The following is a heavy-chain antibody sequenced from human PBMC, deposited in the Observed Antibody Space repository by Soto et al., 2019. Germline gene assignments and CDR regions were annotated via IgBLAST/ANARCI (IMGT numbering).Heavy chain of an antibody. CDR1: GYTFTSYA. CDR2: INAGNGNT. V-gene: IGHV1-3*05. CDR3: ARSIVVVTALDY. J-gene: IGHJ4*02. D-gene: IGHD2-21*02. Sequence: QVQLVQSGAEEKKPGASVKVSCKASGYTFTSYAMHWVRQAPGQRLEWMGWINAGNGNTKYSQKCRGRVTITRDTSASTAYMELSSLRSEDTAVYYCARSIVVVTALDYWGLGTLVTVSS.